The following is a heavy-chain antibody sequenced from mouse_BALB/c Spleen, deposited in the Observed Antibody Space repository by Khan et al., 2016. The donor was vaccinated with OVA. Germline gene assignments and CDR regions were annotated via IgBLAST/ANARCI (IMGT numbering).Heavy chain of an antibody. D-gene: IGHD1-3*01. CDR2: IYPGNSDT. Sequence: VQLKESGTVLARPGASVKMSCKASGYSFSSYLIHWVKQRPGQGLEWIGGIYPGNSDTSYTQKFKDKAKLTSSTSASTAYMELSSLTNEDSAVYSCTRGGYSSFSYWGQGTLVTVSA. CDR1: GYSFSSYL. CDR3: TRGGYSSFSY. V-gene: IGHV1-5*01. J-gene: IGHJ3*01.